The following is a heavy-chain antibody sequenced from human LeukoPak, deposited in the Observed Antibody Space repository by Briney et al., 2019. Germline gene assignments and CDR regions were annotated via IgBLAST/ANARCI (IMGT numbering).Heavy chain of an antibody. CDR2: ITSDSRYM. V-gene: IGHV3-21*01. Sequence: GGSLRLSCAASGFTFSSYNMNWVRQAPGKGLEWVSSITSDSRYMYYADSVKGRFTISRDNSKNTLYLEMNSLIPEDTALYYCAKPQEADLWVPDYWGQGTLVTVSS. J-gene: IGHJ4*02. CDR1: GFTFSSYN. CDR3: AKPQEADLWVPDY. D-gene: IGHD3-3*01.